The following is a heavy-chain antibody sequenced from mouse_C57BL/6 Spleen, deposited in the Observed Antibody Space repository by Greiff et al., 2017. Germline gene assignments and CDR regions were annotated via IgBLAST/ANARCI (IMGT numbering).Heavy chain of an antibody. CDR2: ISSGSSTI. CDR1: GFTFSDYG. J-gene: IGHJ2*01. Sequence: EVKVVESGGGLVKPGGSLKLSCAASGFTFSDYGMHWVRQAPEKGLEWVAYISSGSSTIYYADTVKGRFTISRDNAKNTLFLQMTSLRSEDTAMYYCARPGTTVVALYYFDYWGQGTTLTVSS. CDR3: ARPGTTVVALYYFDY. D-gene: IGHD1-1*01. V-gene: IGHV5-17*01.